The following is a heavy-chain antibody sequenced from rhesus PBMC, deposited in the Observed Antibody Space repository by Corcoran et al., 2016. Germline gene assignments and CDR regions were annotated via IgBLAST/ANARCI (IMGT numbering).Heavy chain of an antibody. V-gene: IGHV4-76*01. D-gene: IGHD6-25*01. CDR3: ARGSSGSWNVLDY. CDR1: GYSISSGYD. Sequence: QVQLQESGPGVVKPSETLSLTCAVSGYSISSGYDWSWIRQPPGKGLEWIGYIYGSSGSTNSNPSLMHRFTISKDPSKNQFSLKLSSVTAADTAVYYCARGSSGSWNVLDYWGQGVLVTVSS. J-gene: IGHJ4*01. CDR2: IYGSSGST.